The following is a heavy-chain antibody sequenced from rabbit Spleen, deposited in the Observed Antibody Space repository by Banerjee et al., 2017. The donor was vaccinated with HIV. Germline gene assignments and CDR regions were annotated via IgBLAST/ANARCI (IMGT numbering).Heavy chain of an antibody. D-gene: IGHD4-1*01. J-gene: IGHJ4*01. CDR2: IYAGSSGNT. CDR3: ARETSSGWGVVSYYFNL. Sequence: QSLEESGGGLVKPGASLTLTCKASGFSFNSGYDMCWVRQAPGKGLEWIACIYAGSSGNTYYASWAKGRFTISKTSSTTVTLQMTSLTAADTATYFCARETSSGWGVVSYYFNLWGPGTLVTVS. CDR1: GFSFNSGYD. V-gene: IGHV1S40*01.